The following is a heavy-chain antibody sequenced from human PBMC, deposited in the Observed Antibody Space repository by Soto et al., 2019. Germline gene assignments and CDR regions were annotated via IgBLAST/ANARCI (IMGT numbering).Heavy chain of an antibody. Sequence: PSETLSLTCTVSGGPISSPNFYWSWIRQPPGKGLEWIGYIYYTGSTSYNPSLKSRVTISVDTSKNQFSLKLSSVTAADTAVYYCARDLRRLGELYPWGQGTLVTVSS. V-gene: IGHV4-61*01. J-gene: IGHJ5*02. CDR3: ARDLRRLGELYP. CDR1: GGPISSPNFY. D-gene: IGHD3-16*01. CDR2: IYYTGST.